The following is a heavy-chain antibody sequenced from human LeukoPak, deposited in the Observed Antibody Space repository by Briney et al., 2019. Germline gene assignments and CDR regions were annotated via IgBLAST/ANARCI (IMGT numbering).Heavy chain of an antibody. CDR2: INHSGST. CDR3: ARRVRYYDSSGYYRYFDY. CDR1: GGSFSGYY. V-gene: IGHV4-34*01. D-gene: IGHD3-22*01. Sequence: SETLSLTCAVYGGSFSGYYWSWIRQPPGKGLEWIGEINHSGSTNYNPSLKSRVTISVDTSKNQFSLKLSSVTAADTAVYYCARRVRYYDSSGYYRYFDYWGQGTLVTVSS. J-gene: IGHJ4*02.